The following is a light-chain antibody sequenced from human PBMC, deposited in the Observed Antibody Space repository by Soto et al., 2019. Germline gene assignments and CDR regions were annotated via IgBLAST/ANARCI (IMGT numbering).Light chain of an antibody. CDR3: SSYTISSPL. J-gene: IGLJ2*01. Sequence: QSALTQPASVSGSPGQSITISCTGTSSDIGTYDYVSWYQQHPGKAPKLIIYDVSNRTSGVSSRFAGAKSCNTAYLTISGLTAEDEADYYCSSYTISSPLFGGGTKLTVL. V-gene: IGLV2-14*01. CDR2: DVS. CDR1: SSDIGTYDY.